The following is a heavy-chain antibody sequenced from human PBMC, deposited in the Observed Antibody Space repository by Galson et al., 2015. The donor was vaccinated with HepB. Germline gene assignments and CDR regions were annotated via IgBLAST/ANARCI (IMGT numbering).Heavy chain of an antibody. D-gene: IGHD2-2*01. Sequence: SLRLSCAASGFTFDDYAMHWVRQAPGKGLEWVSGISWNSGSIGYADSVKGRFTITRDNAKNSLYLQMNSLRAEDTALYYCASTLDIVVVPAAKGTSRGYYYYGMDVWGQGTTVTVSS. V-gene: IGHV3-9*01. CDR3: ASTLDIVVVPAAKGTSRGYYYYGMDV. CDR1: GFTFDDYA. CDR2: ISWNSGSI. J-gene: IGHJ6*02.